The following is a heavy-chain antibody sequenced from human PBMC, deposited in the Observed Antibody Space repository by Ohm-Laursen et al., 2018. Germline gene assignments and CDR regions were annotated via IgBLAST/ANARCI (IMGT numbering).Heavy chain of an antibody. CDR2: INPGSGGA. V-gene: IGHV1-2*06. CDR3: AREVTGEDSFDH. Sequence: ASVKVSCKASGYSFTDYYMHWVRLAPGQGLEWMGRINPGSGGANYARKFQGRVTMTRDTSITTAYMELSRLTSDDTSVFYCAREVTGEDSFDHWGQGTLVTVSS. D-gene: IGHD2-21*02. CDR1: GYSFTDYY. J-gene: IGHJ4*02.